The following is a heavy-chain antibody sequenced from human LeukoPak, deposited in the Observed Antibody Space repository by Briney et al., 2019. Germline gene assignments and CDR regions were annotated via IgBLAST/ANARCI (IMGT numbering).Heavy chain of an antibody. V-gene: IGHV4-34*01. CDR2: INHSGST. CDR1: GGSFSGYY. CDR3: ARGVYYYDSSGYSLRAFDI. D-gene: IGHD3-22*01. Sequence: NPSETLSLTCAVYGGSFSGYYWSWIRQPPGKGLEWIGEINHSGSTNYNPSLKSRVTISVVTSKNQFSLKLSSVTAADTAVYYCARGVYYYDSSGYSLRAFDIWGQGTMVTVSS. J-gene: IGHJ3*02.